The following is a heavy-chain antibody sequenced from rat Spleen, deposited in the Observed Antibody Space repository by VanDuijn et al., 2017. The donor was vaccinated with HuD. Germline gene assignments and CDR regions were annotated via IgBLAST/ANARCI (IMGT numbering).Heavy chain of an antibody. V-gene: IGHV5-25*01. CDR3: ARQDTSGYSNWFGY. CDR1: GFTFNNYD. D-gene: IGHD2-5*01. CDR2: ISPGCCNP. J-gene: IGHJ3*01. Sequence: EVQLVESGGGLVQPGRSLKLSCAASGFTFNNYDMAWVRQTPTKGLEWVASISPGCCNPYYRDSVKGRFTVSRDNAKSILDLQMDSLRSEDTATYYCARQDTSGYSNWFGYWGQGTLVTVSS.